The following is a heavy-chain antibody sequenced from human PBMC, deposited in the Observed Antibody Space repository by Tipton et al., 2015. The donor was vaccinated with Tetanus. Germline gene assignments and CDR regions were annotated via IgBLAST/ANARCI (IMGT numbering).Heavy chain of an antibody. V-gene: IGHV4-39*01. CDR3: ARHQSGFFTPVDY. CDR2: IYESGDT. J-gene: IGHJ4*02. Sequence: TLSLTCTVYGGSIRGGNFHWGWIRPPHGQGLEWIGNIYESGDTYYIPSLKSRVTIYVDTSKNQFSLNLNSMAASDTGVYYCARHQSGFFTPVDYWGQVNLFTVSS. D-gene: IGHD3-3*01. CDR1: GGSIRGGNFH.